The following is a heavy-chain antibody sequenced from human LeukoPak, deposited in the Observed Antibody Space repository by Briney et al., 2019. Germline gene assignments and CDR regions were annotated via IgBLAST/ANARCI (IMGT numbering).Heavy chain of an antibody. V-gene: IGHV3-33*01. CDR3: ARVADYSNSAHADY. D-gene: IGHD4-11*01. Sequence: QSGGSLRLSCAASGFTFSSYGMRWVRQAPGMGLEWVAGIWYDERIQNYADSVKGRFTISRDNSKTTLYLQMISLRAEDRAVYYCARVADYSNSAHADYWGQGTLVSVSS. CDR2: IWYDERIQ. J-gene: IGHJ4*02. CDR1: GFTFSSYG.